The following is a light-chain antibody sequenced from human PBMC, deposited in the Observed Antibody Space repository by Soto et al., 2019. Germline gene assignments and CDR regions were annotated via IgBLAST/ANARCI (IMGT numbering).Light chain of an antibody. CDR1: QSVGSIY. CDR2: RAS. CDR3: QQYGGSPPYT. Sequence: EIVLTQSPGTLSWSPGERATLSCRASQSVGSIYLAWYQQKPGQAPRLLIYRASSRATGIPDRFSGSGSGTDFTLTISRLEPEDFAVYYCQQYGGSPPYTFGQGTKLEIK. J-gene: IGKJ2*01. V-gene: IGKV3-20*01.